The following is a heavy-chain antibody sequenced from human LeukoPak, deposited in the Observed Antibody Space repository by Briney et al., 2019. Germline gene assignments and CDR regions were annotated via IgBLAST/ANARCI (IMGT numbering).Heavy chain of an antibody. CDR2: IRYDGSNK. CDR1: GFTFSSYG. J-gene: IGHJ3*02. CDR3: AKAKVDGYNTDAFDI. Sequence: GSLRLSCAASGFTFSSYGMHWVRQAPGKGLEWVAFIRYDGSNKYYADSVKGRFTISRDNSKNTLYLQMNSLRAEDTAVYYCAKAKVDGYNTDAFDIWGQGTMVTVSS. V-gene: IGHV3-30*02. D-gene: IGHD5-24*01.